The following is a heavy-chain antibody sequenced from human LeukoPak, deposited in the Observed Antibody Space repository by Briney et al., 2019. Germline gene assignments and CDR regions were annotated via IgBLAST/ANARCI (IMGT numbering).Heavy chain of an antibody. V-gene: IGHV3-21*01. D-gene: IGHD3-10*01. Sequence: KAGGSLRLSCAASGFTFSSYSMNWVRQAPGKGLEWVSSISSSSSYIYYADSVKGRFTISRDNAKNSLYLQMNSLRAEDTAVYYCARDMVRGVQNWFDPLGQGTLVTVSS. CDR3: ARDMVRGVQNWFDP. CDR1: GFTFSSYS. CDR2: ISSSSSYI. J-gene: IGHJ5*02.